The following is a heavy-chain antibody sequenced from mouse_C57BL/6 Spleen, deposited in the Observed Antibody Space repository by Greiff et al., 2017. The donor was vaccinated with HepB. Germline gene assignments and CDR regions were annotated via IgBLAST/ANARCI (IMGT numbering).Heavy chain of an antibody. CDR3: SRGDGNYGYFDF. V-gene: IGHV1-66*01. CDR1: GYSFTSYY. D-gene: IGHD2-1*01. J-gene: IGHJ1*03. Sequence: VQLQQSGPELVKPGASVKISCKASGYSFTSYYIHWVKQRPGQGLEWIGWIYPGSGNTKYNEKFKGKATLQADTSSSTAYMHLSSLTSEDAAVYYCSRGDGNYGYFDFWGTGTTVTVSS. CDR2: IYPGSGNT.